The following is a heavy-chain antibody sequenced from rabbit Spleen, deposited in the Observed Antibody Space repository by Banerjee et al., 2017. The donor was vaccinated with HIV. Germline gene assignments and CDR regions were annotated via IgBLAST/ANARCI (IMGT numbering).Heavy chain of an antibody. Sequence: QQQLEESGGGLVKPGGILTLTCTASGWAFSSSYWICWVRQAPGKGLEWIACINAVTGKAVYASWAKGRFTFSKTSSTTVTLQMTSLTAADTATYFCARDTGSSFSSYGMDLWGQGTLVTVS. CDR2: INAVTGKA. CDR3: ARDTGSSFSSYGMDL. V-gene: IGHV1S45*01. CDR1: GWAFSSSYW. J-gene: IGHJ6*01. D-gene: IGHD8-1*01.